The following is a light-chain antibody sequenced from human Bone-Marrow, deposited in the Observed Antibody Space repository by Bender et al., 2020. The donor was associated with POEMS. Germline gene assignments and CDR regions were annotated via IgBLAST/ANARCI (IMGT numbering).Light chain of an antibody. CDR1: NIGSKT. CDR2: DDS. J-gene: IGLJ2*01. CDR3: QTWGTGIQV. V-gene: IGLV3-21*02. Sequence: SYVLTQPPSVSVAPGQTAKITCGGNNIGSKTVHWYQQKPGQAPVLAVYDDSDRPSGIPDRFSGSSSGAERYLTISSLQSEDEADYYCQTWGTGIQVFGGGTKLTVL.